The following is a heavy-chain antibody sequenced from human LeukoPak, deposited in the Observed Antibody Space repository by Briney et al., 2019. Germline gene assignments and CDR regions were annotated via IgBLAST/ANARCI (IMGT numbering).Heavy chain of an antibody. J-gene: IGHJ4*02. CDR3: ARDAY. Sequence: SETLSLTCAVYGGSFSGYYWSWIRQPPGKGLEWIGEINHSGSTTYNPSLKSRVTISVDTSKNQFSLKLRSVTAADTAVYYCARDAYWGQGTLVTVSS. V-gene: IGHV4-34*01. CDR2: INHSGST. CDR1: GGSFSGYY.